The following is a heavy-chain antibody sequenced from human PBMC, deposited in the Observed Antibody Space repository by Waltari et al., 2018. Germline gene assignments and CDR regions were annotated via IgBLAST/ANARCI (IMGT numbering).Heavy chain of an antibody. J-gene: IGHJ4*02. Sequence: QVQLQESGPGLVKPSETLSRICAASGYSLNSGYPWGSVRQAPGRGLEYIATIYHDGTTYYNPSLKSRVTISIDTPKNVFSLELRSVTAADTATYYCTRNGLGYCTSPTCYRNDNWGQGTLVIVSS. CDR1: GYSLNSGYP. D-gene: IGHD2-2*02. CDR3: TRNGLGYCTSPTCYRNDN. CDR2: IYHDGTT. V-gene: IGHV4-38-2*01.